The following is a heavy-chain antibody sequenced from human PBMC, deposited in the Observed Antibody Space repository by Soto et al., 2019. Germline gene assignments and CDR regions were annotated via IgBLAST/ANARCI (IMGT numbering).Heavy chain of an antibody. CDR1: GFNFSSYV. J-gene: IGHJ4*02. V-gene: IGHV3-33*01. D-gene: IGHD6-19*01. CDR2: IWYDGGNK. Sequence: QVQLVESGGGVVQPGRSLRLSCAASGFNFSSYVMHWVRQAPGKGLEWVAVIWYDGGNKYYADSVKGRFTISRDNSKNTLYLQMNSLRDEDTAVYYCARDGQWLPRDGLRSSYYFDSWGQGTLVTVSS. CDR3: ARDGQWLPRDGLRSSYYFDS.